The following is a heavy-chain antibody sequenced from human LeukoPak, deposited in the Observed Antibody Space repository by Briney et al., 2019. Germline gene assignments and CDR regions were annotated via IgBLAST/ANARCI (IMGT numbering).Heavy chain of an antibody. CDR2: MNPNSGNT. D-gene: IGHD6-19*01. Sequence: ASVKVSCKASGYTFTSYDINWVRQATGQGLERMGWMNPNSGNTGYAQKFQGRVTMTRNTSISTAYMELSSLRSEDTAVYYCARWAGYSSGWTRLGNDYWGQGTLVTVSS. CDR1: GYTFTSYD. J-gene: IGHJ4*02. V-gene: IGHV1-8*01. CDR3: ARWAGYSSGWTRLGNDY.